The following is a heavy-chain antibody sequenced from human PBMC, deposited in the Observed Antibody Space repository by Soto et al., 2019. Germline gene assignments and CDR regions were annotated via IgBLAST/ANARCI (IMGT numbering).Heavy chain of an antibody. CDR3: XXXXXXXXXY. Sequence: QITLKESGPTLVKPTQTLTLTCTFSGFSLPTDRVGVGWIRQPPGKALEWLAVIYWDDTKTYRPSLKSRLTITKDTSXXXXXXXXXXXXXXXXXXXXXXXXXXXXXXYWGQGTLVTVSS. J-gene: IGHJ4*02. V-gene: IGHV2-5*02. CDR2: IYWDDTK. CDR1: GFSLPTDRVG.